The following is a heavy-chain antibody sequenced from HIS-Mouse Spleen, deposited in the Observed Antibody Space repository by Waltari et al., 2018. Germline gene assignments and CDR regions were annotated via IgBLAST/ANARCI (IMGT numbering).Heavy chain of an antibody. Sequence: QVQLQESGPGLVKPSETLSLTCTVSGGSISSYYWSWIRQPPGKGLEWIGDIYYSGSTNYNPSLKSRVTISVDTSKNQFSLKLSSVTAADTAVYYCARVYCGGFDYWGQGTLVTVSS. CDR1: GGSISSYY. D-gene: IGHD2-21*01. CDR2: IYYSGST. V-gene: IGHV4-59*01. CDR3: ARVYCGGFDY. J-gene: IGHJ4*02.